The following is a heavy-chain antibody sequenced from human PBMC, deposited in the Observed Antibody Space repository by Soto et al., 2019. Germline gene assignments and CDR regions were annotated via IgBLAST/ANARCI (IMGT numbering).Heavy chain of an antibody. CDR1: GGSISSYY. J-gene: IGHJ4*02. CDR2: INYSGST. CDR3: ARHNYGSGSTYFDY. V-gene: IGHV4-59*08. D-gene: IGHD3-10*01. Sequence: QVQLQESGPGLVKPSETLSLTCTVSGGSISSYYWSWIRQPPGKGLAWIGYINYSGSTNYNPSLKSRGTISVDTSKNQFSLKLNSMTAADTAVYYCARHNYGSGSTYFDYWCQGTLVTVSS.